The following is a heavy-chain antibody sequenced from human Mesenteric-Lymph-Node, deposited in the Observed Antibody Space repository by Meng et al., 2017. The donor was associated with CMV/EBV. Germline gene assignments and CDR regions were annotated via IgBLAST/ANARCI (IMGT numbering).Heavy chain of an antibody. CDR3: ARGAVAGTNWLDP. CDR2: INPHSGGT. CDR1: GYTFPDYF. D-gene: IGHD6-19*01. J-gene: IGHJ5*02. Sequence: CQASGYTFPDYFMHWVRQAPGQGLEWMGRINPHSGGTNYPQSFQGRVTLTRDTSISTAYMELSGLRSDDTAVYYCARGAVAGTNWLDPWGQGTLVTVSS. V-gene: IGHV1-2*06.